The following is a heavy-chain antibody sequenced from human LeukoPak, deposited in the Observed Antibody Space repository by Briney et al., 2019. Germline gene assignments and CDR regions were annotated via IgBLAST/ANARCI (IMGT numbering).Heavy chain of an antibody. Sequence: SETLSLTCTVSGGSISSSSYYWGWIRQPPGKGLEWIGSIYYSGSTYYNPSLKSRVTISVDTSKTEFSLKLSSVTGADTAVYYCARNPPDGYDSALGIVGATHGSGAFDIWGQGTMVTVSS. CDR3: ARNPPDGYDSALGIVGATHGSGAFDI. CDR2: IYYSGST. CDR1: GGSISSSSYY. V-gene: IGHV4-39*01. J-gene: IGHJ3*02. D-gene: IGHD1-26*01.